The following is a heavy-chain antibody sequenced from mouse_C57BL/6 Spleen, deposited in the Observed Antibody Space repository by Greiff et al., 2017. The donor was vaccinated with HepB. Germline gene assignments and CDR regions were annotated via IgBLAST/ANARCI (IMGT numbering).Heavy chain of an antibody. Sequence: EVQLQESGGDLVKPGGSLKLSCAASGFTFSSYGMSWVRQTPDKRLEWVATISSGGSYTYYPDSVKGRFTISRDNAKNTLYLQMSSLKSEDTAMYYCARHEEWDWFAYWGQGTLVTVSA. CDR2: ISSGGSYT. V-gene: IGHV5-6*01. D-gene: IGHD4-1*01. J-gene: IGHJ3*01. CDR1: GFTFSSYG. CDR3: ARHEEWDWFAY.